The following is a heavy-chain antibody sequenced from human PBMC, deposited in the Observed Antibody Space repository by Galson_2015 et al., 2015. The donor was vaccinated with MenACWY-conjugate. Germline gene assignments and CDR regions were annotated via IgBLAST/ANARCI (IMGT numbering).Heavy chain of an antibody. V-gene: IGHV3-49*03. Sequence: SLRLSCATSGFAFPDFLMGWFRQAPGKGLEWVGYIQSKNYGANTQYAASVKDRFSISRDDSRSIAYLKMESLKAEDTALYYCTRADHRYCSRTNCPFDHWGQGALVTVSS. J-gene: IGHJ4*02. D-gene: IGHD2-2*01. CDR3: TRADHRYCSRTNCPFDH. CDR2: IQSKNYGANT. CDR1: GFAFPDFL.